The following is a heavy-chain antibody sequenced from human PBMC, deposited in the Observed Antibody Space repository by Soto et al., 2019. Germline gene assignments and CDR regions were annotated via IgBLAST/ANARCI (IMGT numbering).Heavy chain of an antibody. CDR3: ARDLPTELVSEYSGLDAFDI. CDR2: IYYSGST. D-gene: IGHD5-12*01. Sequence: ETLSLTYTVSGGSISSYYWSWIRQPPGKGLEWIGYIYYSGSTNYNPSLKSRVTISVDTSKNQFSLKLSSVTAADTAVYYCARDLPTELVSEYSGLDAFDIWGQRTMVTVSS. CDR1: GGSISSYY. V-gene: IGHV4-59*01. J-gene: IGHJ3*02.